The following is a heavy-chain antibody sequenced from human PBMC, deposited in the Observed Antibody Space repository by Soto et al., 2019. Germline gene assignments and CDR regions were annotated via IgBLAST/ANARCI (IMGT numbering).Heavy chain of an antibody. J-gene: IGHJ4*02. CDR2: IYPGDSDT. Sequence: GESLKISCKGSGYSFTSYWIGWVRQMPGKGLEWMGIIYPGDSDTRYSPSFQGQVTISADKSISTAYLQWSSLKASDTAMYYCARPRTPFPYSGYDFFTLGYWGQGTLVTVSS. CDR1: GYSFTSYW. D-gene: IGHD5-12*01. CDR3: ARPRTPFPYSGYDFFTLGY. V-gene: IGHV5-51*01.